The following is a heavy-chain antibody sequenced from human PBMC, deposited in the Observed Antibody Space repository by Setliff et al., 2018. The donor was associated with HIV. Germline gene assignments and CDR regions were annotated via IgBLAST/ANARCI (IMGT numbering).Heavy chain of an antibody. J-gene: IGHJ4*02. V-gene: IGHV3-30*04. CDR1: GFTFSSYA. Sequence: PGGSLRLSCAASGFTFSSYAMHWVRQAPGKGLEWVAVVSYGGTNTYYADSVKGRFIISRDDSESTLFLQMNSLRVDDTAVYYCAREGTTIFGVVIMGGFDYWGQGTLVTVSS. D-gene: IGHD3-3*01. CDR3: AREGTTIFGVVIMGGFDY. CDR2: VSYGGTNT.